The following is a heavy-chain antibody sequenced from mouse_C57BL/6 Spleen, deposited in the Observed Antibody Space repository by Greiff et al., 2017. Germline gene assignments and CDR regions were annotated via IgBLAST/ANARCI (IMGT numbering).Heavy chain of an antibody. Sequence: EVMLVESGAELVRPGASVKLSCTASGFNIKDDYTHWVKQRPEQGLEWIGWIDPENGDTEYASKFQGKATITADTSSNTAYLQLSSLTSEDTAVYYCTTSGIAYWGQGTLVTVSA. V-gene: IGHV14-4*01. CDR1: GFNIKDDY. J-gene: IGHJ3*01. D-gene: IGHD4-1*01. CDR3: TTSGIAY. CDR2: IDPENGDT.